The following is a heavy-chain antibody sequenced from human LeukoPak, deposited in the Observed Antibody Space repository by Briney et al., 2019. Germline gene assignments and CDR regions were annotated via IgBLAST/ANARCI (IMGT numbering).Heavy chain of an antibody. CDR2: ISGSGGST. Sequence: GGSLRLSCAASGFTFSSYAMSWVRQAPGKGLEWVSAISGSGGSTYYADSVKGRFTISRDNAKNSLYLQMNSLRAEDTAVYYCARGRIAAAGKNGWFDPWGQGTLVTVSS. J-gene: IGHJ5*02. D-gene: IGHD6-13*01. CDR3: ARGRIAAAGKNGWFDP. CDR1: GFTFSSYA. V-gene: IGHV3-23*01.